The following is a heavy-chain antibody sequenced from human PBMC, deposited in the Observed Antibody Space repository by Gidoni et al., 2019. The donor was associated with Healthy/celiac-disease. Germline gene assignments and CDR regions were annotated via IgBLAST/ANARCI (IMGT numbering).Heavy chain of an antibody. D-gene: IGHD2-2*03. Sequence: QVQLVQSGAEVKKPGSSVKVSCKASGGNFSSYAISWVRQAPGQGLEWMGGIIPIFGTANYAQKFQGRVTITADKSTSTAYMELSSLRSEDTAVYYCARGGYCSSTSCYTYGMDVWGQGTTVTVSS. J-gene: IGHJ6*02. CDR2: IIPIFGTA. CDR3: ARGGYCSSTSCYTYGMDV. V-gene: IGHV1-69*06. CDR1: GGNFSSYA.